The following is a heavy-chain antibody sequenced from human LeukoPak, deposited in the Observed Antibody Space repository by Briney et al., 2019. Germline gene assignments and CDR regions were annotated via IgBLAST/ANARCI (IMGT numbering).Heavy chain of an antibody. J-gene: IGHJ4*02. Sequence: GGSLRLSCVASGFTLEEYAMHWVRQAPGKGLEWVSGISWNSGSIGYVDSVKGRFTISRDNAKNSLYLQMDSVKVEDTAFYYCAKDKGRKIRGVNSWGQGTQVIVSS. V-gene: IGHV3-9*01. CDR3: AKDKGRKIRGVNS. D-gene: IGHD3-10*01. CDR2: ISWNSGSI. CDR1: GFTLEEYA.